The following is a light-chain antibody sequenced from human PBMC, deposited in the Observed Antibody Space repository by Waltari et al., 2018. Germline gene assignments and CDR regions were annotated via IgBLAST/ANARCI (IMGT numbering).Light chain of an antibody. J-gene: IGKJ2*01. Sequence: DIPINKTPSPLSASVGDRVTISCRVSQSVGTWLAWYQQKPGKAPKLLIYIASSLESGGPSRFSGSGAGTEFTLTISSLQPDDFATYSCQQNSSFSTFGQGTKLDI. CDR2: IAS. V-gene: IGKV1-5*03. CDR3: QQNSSFST. CDR1: QSVGTW.